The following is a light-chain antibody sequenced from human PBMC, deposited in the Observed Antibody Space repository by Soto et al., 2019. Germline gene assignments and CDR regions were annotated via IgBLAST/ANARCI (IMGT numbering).Light chain of an antibody. J-gene: IGKJ2*01. CDR2: VAS. V-gene: IGKV1-39*01. Sequence: DIQMTQSPSSLSASAGDRVTITCRASQNIARYLYWFQQKPGKAPNLLIYVASNLQSGVPSRFSGSGSGTDFTLTINNLQPEDFATYYCQQTYSIPRTFGQRTKLEIK. CDR1: QNIARY. CDR3: QQTYSIPRT.